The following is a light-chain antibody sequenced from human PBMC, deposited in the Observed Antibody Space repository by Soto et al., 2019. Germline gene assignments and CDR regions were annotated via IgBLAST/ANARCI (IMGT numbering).Light chain of an antibody. CDR1: SRDVGGYNS. J-gene: IGLJ3*02. Sequence: QSALTQPASVSGSPGQSITISCTGTSRDVGGYNSVSWYQQHPGTAPKLIIYGVNNRPSGISNRFSGSKSGNTASLTISGLQAEDEADYYCSSYTSSSTWVFGGGTKLTVL. CDR3: SSYTSSSTWV. CDR2: GVN. V-gene: IGLV2-14*01.